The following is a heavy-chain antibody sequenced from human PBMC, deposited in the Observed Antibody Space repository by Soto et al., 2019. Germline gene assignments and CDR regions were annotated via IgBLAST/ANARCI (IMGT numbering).Heavy chain of an antibody. CDR1: GFTFSDYD. D-gene: IGHD6-19*01. J-gene: IGHJ6*02. CDR2: TSSSGTTI. Sequence: QVQLVESGGGLAKPGGSLRLSCAASGFTFSDYDMSWIRQAPGKGLEWVSYTSSSGTTIYYADSVKGRFTLSRDNAKNSLYLQMDSLRVEDTAVYYCARDPQGIAVDHSDYYCMDVWGQGTTVTVSS. V-gene: IGHV3-11*01. CDR3: ARDPQGIAVDHSDYYCMDV.